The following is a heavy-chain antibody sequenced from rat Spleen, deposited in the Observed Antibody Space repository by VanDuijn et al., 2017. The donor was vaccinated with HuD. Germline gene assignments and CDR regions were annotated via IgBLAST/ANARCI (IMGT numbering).Heavy chain of an antibody. J-gene: IGHJ3*01. CDR1: GFSLTSNS. Sequence: QVQLKESGPGLVQPSQTLSLTCTVSGFSLTSNSVSWVRQPPGKGLEWMGGIWGDGSTDYNSTLKSRLSISRDTSKSKVFLKMSSLQTEDTAIYFCTRDHSYWGNYYPGGFAYWGQGTLVTVSS. D-gene: IGHD1-12*02. V-gene: IGHV2-1*01. CDR3: TRDHSYWGNYYPGGFAY. CDR2: IWGDGST.